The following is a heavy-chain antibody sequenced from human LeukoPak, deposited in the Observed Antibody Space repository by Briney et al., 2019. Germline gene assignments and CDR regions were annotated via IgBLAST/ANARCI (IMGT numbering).Heavy chain of an antibody. CDR3: ARSKVVAEAGKSWFDP. CDR2: ISQDGSQK. CDR1: QFTFNGSW. V-gene: IGHV3-7*01. Sequence: GGSLRLSCADSQFTFNGSWMNWVRQAPGKGLEWVAAISQDGSQKYLADFVKGRFTISRDNARNSLYLQMSSLRGDDTAVYYCARSKVVAEAGKSWFDPWGQGTRVTVTS. J-gene: IGHJ5*01. D-gene: IGHD6-13*01.